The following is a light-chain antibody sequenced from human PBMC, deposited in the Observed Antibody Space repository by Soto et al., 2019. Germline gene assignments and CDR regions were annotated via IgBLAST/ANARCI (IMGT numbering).Light chain of an antibody. CDR2: DDN. J-gene: IGLJ1*01. Sequence: QSALTQPPSASAAPGQKATISCSGSSSNIGGNSVSWYQQLPGTAPKLLIYDDNKRPSGIPDRFSGSKSGTSATLGITGFQTGDEADYYCGSWDSSLSAYVFGTGTKVTVL. V-gene: IGLV1-51*01. CDR3: GSWDSSLSAYV. CDR1: SSNIGGNS.